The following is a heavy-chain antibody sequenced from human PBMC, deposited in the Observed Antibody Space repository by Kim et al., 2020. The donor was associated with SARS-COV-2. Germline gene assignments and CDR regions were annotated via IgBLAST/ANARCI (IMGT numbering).Heavy chain of an antibody. D-gene: IGHD2-2*02. J-gene: IGHJ6*02. Sequence: GGSLRLSCAASGFTFSSYDMHWVRQATGKGLEWVSAIGTAGDPYYPGSVKGRFTISRENAKNSLYLQMNSLRAGDTAVYYCARSMQVCSSTSCYTDYYYGMDVWGQGTTVTVSS. CDR2: IGTAGDP. CDR1: GFTFSSYD. V-gene: IGHV3-13*05. CDR3: ARSMQVCSSTSCYTDYYYGMDV.